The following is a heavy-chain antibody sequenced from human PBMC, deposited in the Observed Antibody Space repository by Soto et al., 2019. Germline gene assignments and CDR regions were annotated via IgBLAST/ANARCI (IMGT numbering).Heavy chain of an antibody. Sequence: PGESLKISCMGSGYSFTSYWIGWVRQMPGKGLEWMGIIYPGDSDTRYSPSFQGQVTISADKSISTAYLQWSSLKASDTAMYYCARQGSSTSYGMDVWGQGTTVTVSS. D-gene: IGHD2-2*01. CDR3: ARQGSSTSYGMDV. CDR2: IYPGDSDT. J-gene: IGHJ6*02. V-gene: IGHV5-51*01. CDR1: GYSFTSYW.